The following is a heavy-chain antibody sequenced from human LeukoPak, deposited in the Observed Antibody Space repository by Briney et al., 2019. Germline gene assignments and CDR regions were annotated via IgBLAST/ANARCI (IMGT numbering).Heavy chain of an antibody. Sequence: GGSLRLSCAASGLTFSSYAMHWVRQAPGKGLEWVAVISSDGSLKYYADSLKGLFTISRDNSKNTLYLQVNSLRAEDTAVYYCTYDSRGYSFDYWGQGTLVIVSS. CDR1: GLTFSSYA. J-gene: IGHJ4*02. D-gene: IGHD3-22*01. V-gene: IGHV3-30*04. CDR3: TYDSRGYSFDY. CDR2: ISSDGSLK.